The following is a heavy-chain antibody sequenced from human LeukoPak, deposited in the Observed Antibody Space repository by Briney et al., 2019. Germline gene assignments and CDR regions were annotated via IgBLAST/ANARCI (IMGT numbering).Heavy chain of an antibody. CDR2: INPNSGGT. V-gene: IGHV1-2*02. CDR1: GYTFTGYY. D-gene: IGHD6-13*01. CDR3: ARGGRGSSSWYGDAFDI. J-gene: IGHJ3*02. Sequence: ASVKVSCKASGYTFTGYYRHWVRQAPGQGLEWMGWINPNSGGTNYAQKFQGRVTMTRDTSISTAYMELSRLRSDDTAVYFCARGGRGSSSWYGDAFDIWGQGTMVTVSS.